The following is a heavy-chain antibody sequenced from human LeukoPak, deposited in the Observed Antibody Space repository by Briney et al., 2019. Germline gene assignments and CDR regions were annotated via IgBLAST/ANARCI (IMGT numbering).Heavy chain of an antibody. Sequence: GGSLRLSCAAFGFTFSSYGMHWVRQAPGKGLEWVAVISYDGSNKYYADSVKGRFTISRDNSKNTLYLQMNSLRAEDTAVYYCAKGFWSGYALFDYWGQGTLVTVSS. V-gene: IGHV3-30*18. CDR2: ISYDGSNK. D-gene: IGHD3-3*01. CDR1: GFTFSSYG. CDR3: AKGFWSGYALFDY. J-gene: IGHJ4*02.